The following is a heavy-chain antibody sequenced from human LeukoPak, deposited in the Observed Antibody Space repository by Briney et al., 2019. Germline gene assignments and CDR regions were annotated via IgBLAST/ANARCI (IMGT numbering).Heavy chain of an antibody. CDR3: ARDHLYEGFDY. CDR1: GFTFSDFY. J-gene: IGHJ4*02. D-gene: IGHD3-16*01. CDR2: ISDSGDTI. V-gene: IGHV3-11*01. Sequence: PGGSLRLSCAASGFTFSDFYMSWIRQAPGKGLEWVSYISDSGDTIYYADSVKGRFTISRDNANNSLYLQMNSLRAEDTAVYYCARDHLYEGFDYWGQGTLVTVSS.